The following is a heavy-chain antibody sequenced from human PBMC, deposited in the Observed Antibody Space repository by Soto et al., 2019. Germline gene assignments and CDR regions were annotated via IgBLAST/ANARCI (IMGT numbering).Heavy chain of an antibody. J-gene: IGHJ6*02. D-gene: IGHD2-15*01. CDR3: ASYCSGGSGLPDSDYSYYYGMDV. CDR2: INHSGST. V-gene: IGHV4-34*01. CDR1: GGSFSGYY. Sequence: QVQLQQWGAGLLKPSETLSLTCAVYGGSFSGYYWSWIRQPPGKGLEWIGEINHSGSTNYNPSLKSRVTISVDTSTNQFSLQLSSVTAADTAVYYCASYCSGGSGLPDSDYSYYYGMDVWGQGTTVTVSS.